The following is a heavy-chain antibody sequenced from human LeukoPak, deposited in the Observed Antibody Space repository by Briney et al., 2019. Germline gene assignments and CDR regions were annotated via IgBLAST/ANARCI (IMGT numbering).Heavy chain of an antibody. J-gene: IGHJ4*02. CDR3: ARTPRDGYNSLDY. D-gene: IGHD5-24*01. V-gene: IGHV3-48*02. Sequence: GGSLRLSCAASGFIFSSYSMNWVRQAPGKGLEWVSYISSGGSTIYYADSVKGRFTISRDNDKNSLYLEMNGLRDEDTAVYYCARTPRDGYNSLDYWGRGTLVTVSS. CDR1: GFIFSSYS. CDR2: ISSGGSTI.